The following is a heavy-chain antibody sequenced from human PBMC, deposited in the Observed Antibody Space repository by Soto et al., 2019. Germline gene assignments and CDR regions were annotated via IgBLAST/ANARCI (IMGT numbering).Heavy chain of an antibody. V-gene: IGHV3-7*01. J-gene: IGHJ3*02. Sequence: PGGSMRLSCAASGFNFSSYWMSWVRKAPGKGLEWVANIKQDGSEKYYVDSVKGRFTISRDNAKNSLYLQMNSLRAEDTAVYYCAREAAAIDAFDIWGQGTMVTVSS. CDR3: AREAAAIDAFDI. CDR2: IKQDGSEK. CDR1: GFNFSSYW. D-gene: IGHD6-13*01.